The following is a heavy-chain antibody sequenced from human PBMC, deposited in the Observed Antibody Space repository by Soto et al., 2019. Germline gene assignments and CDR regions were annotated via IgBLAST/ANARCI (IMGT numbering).Heavy chain of an antibody. CDR3: ARDSDGTFYSYGMDV. J-gene: IGHJ6*02. CDR2: IYYSGST. D-gene: IGHD3-10*01. Sequence: PSETLSLTCTMSGGSISSGGYYWSWIRQHPGKGLEWIGNIYYSGSTYYNPSLKSRVTISVDTSKNQFSLKLRSMTAADTAVYYCARDSDGTFYSYGMDVWGQGTTVTVSS. CDR1: GGSISSGGYY. V-gene: IGHV4-31*03.